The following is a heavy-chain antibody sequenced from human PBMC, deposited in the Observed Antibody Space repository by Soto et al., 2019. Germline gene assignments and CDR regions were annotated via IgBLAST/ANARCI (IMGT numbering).Heavy chain of an antibody. V-gene: IGHV3-74*01. D-gene: IGHD3-10*01. J-gene: IGHJ3*01. Sequence: EVQLVESGGGLVQPGGSLRLACVASGFNLESHWMHWVRQGPGKGLAWVSRVKSDGSRIRYGDFVRGRFTISRDNAKNTLFLQMDSLTADDTGVYFCARESLKTRVSGAFDVWGQGTAVVVSS. CDR1: GFNLESHW. CDR3: ARESLKTRVSGAFDV. CDR2: VKSDGSRI.